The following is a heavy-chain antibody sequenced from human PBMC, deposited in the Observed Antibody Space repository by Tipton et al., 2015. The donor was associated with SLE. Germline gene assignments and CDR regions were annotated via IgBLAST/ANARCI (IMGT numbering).Heavy chain of an antibody. D-gene: IGHD5-12*01. Sequence: TLSLTCTVPGGSISSSSFYWGWIRQPPGKGLEWIGSFYYGKSTFYNPSLKSRVTTSVDTSTNRLSLQLSSVTAADTALYYCARLISAYDCNFDYWGQGTLVTVSS. CDR3: ARLISAYDCNFDY. J-gene: IGHJ4*02. CDR2: FYYGKST. CDR1: GGSISSSSFY. V-gene: IGHV4-39*07.